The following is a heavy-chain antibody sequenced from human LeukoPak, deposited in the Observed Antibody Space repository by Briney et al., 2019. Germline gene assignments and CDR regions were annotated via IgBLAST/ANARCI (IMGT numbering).Heavy chain of an antibody. J-gene: IGHJ4*02. CDR2: IDSDGSGT. V-gene: IGHV3-74*01. D-gene: IGHD1/OR15-1a*01. Sequence: GGSLRLSCAASGFTFSSYAMSWVRQIPGKGLVWVSRIDSDGSGTSYADSVKGRFTISRDDVKNMLYLQMNSLRVEDTGLYYCSTVEHFWGQGTLVTVSS. CDR3: STVEHF. CDR1: GFTFSSYA.